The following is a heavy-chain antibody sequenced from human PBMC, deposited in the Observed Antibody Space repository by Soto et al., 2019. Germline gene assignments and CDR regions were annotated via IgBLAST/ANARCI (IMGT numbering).Heavy chain of an antibody. D-gene: IGHD2-15*01. Sequence: EVQLVESGGGLVQRGGSLRLSCAASGFTFGIYSMNWVRQAPWKGLEWISYINGSSSTMYYADSVKGRFIISRDNADNSLYLKMNSLRDADTAVYYCARRNRFRCSGDRCFSDGLFLSWGQGTLVTVSS. V-gene: IGHV3-48*02. CDR3: ARRNRFRCSGDRCFSDGLFLS. CDR2: INGSSSTM. CDR1: GFTFGIYS. J-gene: IGHJ5*02.